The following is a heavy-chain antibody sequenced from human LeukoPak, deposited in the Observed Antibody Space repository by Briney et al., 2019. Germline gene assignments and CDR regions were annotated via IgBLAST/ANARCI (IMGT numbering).Heavy chain of an antibody. J-gene: IGHJ3*02. CDR2: IYPGDSDT. V-gene: IGHV5-51*01. CDR3: ARREYYYDSSGYYRPLHAFDI. CDR1: GYSFTSYW. Sequence: GESLKISCKGSGYSFTSYWIGWVRQMPGKGLEWMGIIYPGDSDTRYSPSFQGQVTISADKSISTAYLQWSSLKASDTAMYYCARREYYYDSSGYYRPLHAFDIWGQGTMVTVSS. D-gene: IGHD3-22*01.